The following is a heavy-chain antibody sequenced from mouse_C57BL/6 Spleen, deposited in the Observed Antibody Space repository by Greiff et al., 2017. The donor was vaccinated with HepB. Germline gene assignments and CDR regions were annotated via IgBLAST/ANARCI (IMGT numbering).Heavy chain of an antibody. Sequence: QVQLQQSGTELVKPGASVKLSCKASGYTFTSYWMHWVKQRPGQGLEWIGNINPSNGGTNYNEKFKSKATLTVDKSSSTAYMQLSSLTSEDSAVYYCAREVVLLRYFDVWGTGTTVTVSS. D-gene: IGHD1-1*01. V-gene: IGHV1-53*01. CDR3: AREVVLLRYFDV. CDR1: GYTFTSYW. CDR2: INPSNGGT. J-gene: IGHJ1*03.